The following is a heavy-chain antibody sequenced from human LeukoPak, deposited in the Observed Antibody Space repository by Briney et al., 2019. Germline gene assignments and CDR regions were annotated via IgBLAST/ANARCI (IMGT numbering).Heavy chain of an antibody. V-gene: IGHV4-59*11. Sequence: SETLSLTCTVSGASISSHYWSWIRQSPGKGLEWIGYVSYSGSTDYNPSLKSRVTLSVDTSKNQISLRLSSVTAADTAVYYCTRDGGVAVTPLDFDFWGQGTLVTVSS. J-gene: IGHJ4*02. CDR3: TRDGGVAVTPLDFDF. CDR1: GASISSHY. CDR2: VSYSGST. D-gene: IGHD6-19*01.